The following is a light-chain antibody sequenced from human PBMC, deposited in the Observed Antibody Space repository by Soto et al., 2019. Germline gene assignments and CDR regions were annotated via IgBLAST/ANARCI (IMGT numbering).Light chain of an antibody. CDR1: QSISSW. J-gene: IGKJ1*01. CDR2: DAS. V-gene: IGKV1-5*01. CDR3: QQYNTYSPWA. Sequence: DIQMTQSPSTLAASVGDRVTITCRASQSISSWLAWYQQKPGKAPKLLIYDASSLERGVPSRFSGSGSGTEFPLTISSLKPDGVATYYCQQYNTYSPWAFGQGTKVDIK.